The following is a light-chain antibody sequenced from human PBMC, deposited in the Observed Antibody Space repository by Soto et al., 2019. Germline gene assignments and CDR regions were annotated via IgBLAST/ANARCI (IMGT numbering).Light chain of an antibody. CDR2: DAS. CDR3: QQYNTFWT. J-gene: IGKJ1*01. V-gene: IGKV3-11*01. CDR1: QTVTNH. Sequence: EIVLTQSPATLSLSPGGRATLSCRASQTVTNHLAWYQQKAGQAPRLLIFDASTRASGIPPRFSGSGSGTDFTLTITRVDPDDFATYYCQQYNTFWTFGQGTKVGIK.